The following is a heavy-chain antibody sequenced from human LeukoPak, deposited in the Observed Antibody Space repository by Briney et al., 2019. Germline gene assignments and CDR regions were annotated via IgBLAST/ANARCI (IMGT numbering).Heavy chain of an antibody. CDR3: ERDLLEPEMAA. CDR2: IYSSGST. J-gene: IGHJ5*02. CDR1: GFTNY. V-gene: IGHV3-53*01. Sequence: PGGSLRLSCGASGFTNYMSWVRQAPDRGLEWVSSIYSSGSTYYADSVRGRFTISRDKTKNTLFLLMNSLRVEDTALYYCERDLLEPEMAAWGLGTLVTVSS. D-gene: IGHD5-24*01.